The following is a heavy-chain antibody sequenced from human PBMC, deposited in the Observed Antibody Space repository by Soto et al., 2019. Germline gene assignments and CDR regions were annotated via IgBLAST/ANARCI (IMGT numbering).Heavy chain of an antibody. CDR3: AKYGLYCSSTSCYAVSAPYYMDV. Sequence: GGSLRLSCAASGFTFSSYAMSWVRQAPGKGLEWVSAISGSGGSTYYADSVKGRFTISRDNSKNTLYLQMNSLRAEDTAVYYCAKYGLYCSSTSCYAVSAPYYMDVWGKGTTVTVSS. CDR1: GFTFSSYA. V-gene: IGHV3-23*01. J-gene: IGHJ6*03. CDR2: ISGSGGST. D-gene: IGHD2-2*01.